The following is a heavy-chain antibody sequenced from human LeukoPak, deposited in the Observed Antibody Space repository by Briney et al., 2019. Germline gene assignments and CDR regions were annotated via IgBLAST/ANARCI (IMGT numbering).Heavy chain of an antibody. Sequence: GGSLRLSCAASGFTFSNYGMHWVRQAPGKGLEWVAFIRYDGSNKYYADSVKGRFTISRDNSKNTLYLQMNSLRAEDTAVYYCAKRKDSYGYEWFDPWGQGTLVTVSS. CDR1: GFTFSNYG. J-gene: IGHJ5*02. V-gene: IGHV3-30*02. CDR3: AKRKDSYGYEWFDP. D-gene: IGHD5-18*01. CDR2: IRYDGSNK.